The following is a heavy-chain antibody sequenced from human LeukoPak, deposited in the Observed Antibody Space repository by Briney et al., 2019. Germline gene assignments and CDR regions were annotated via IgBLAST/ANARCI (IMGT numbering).Heavy chain of an antibody. Sequence: ASVKVSCKASGYTFTSYYMHWVRQAPGQGLEWVGWINPNSGDTDYAQKFQGRVTVTRDTSISTAYMELGRLRSDDTAVYYCARGGIQLWLSWFDPWGQGTLVTVSS. CDR1: GYTFTSYY. D-gene: IGHD5-18*01. J-gene: IGHJ5*02. V-gene: IGHV1-2*02. CDR3: ARGGIQLWLSWFDP. CDR2: INPNSGDT.